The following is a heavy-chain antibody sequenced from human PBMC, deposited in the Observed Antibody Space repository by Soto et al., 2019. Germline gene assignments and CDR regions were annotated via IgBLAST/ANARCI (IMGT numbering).Heavy chain of an antibody. Sequence: GGSLRLSCAASGFTFSSYGMHWVRQAPGKGLEWVAVISYDGSNKYYADSVKGRFTISRDNSKNTLYLQMNSLRAEDTAVYYCAKEVANYDFWSGPFDYWGQGTLVTVSS. D-gene: IGHD3-3*01. CDR2: ISYDGSNK. V-gene: IGHV3-30*18. CDR1: GFTFSSYG. J-gene: IGHJ4*02. CDR3: AKEVANYDFWSGPFDY.